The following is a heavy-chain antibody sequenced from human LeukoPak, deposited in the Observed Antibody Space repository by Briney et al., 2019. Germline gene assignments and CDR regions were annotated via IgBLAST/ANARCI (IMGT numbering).Heavy chain of an antibody. Sequence: PGGSLRLSCAASGFTFSSYAMSWVRQAPGKWLEWVSAISGSGGSTYYADSVKGRFTISRDNSKNTLYLQMNGLRAEDTAVYYCAKDPKPVRYQYFDYWGQGTLVTVSS. CDR1: GFTFSSYA. D-gene: IGHD2-2*01. J-gene: IGHJ4*02. V-gene: IGHV3-23*01. CDR2: ISGSGGST. CDR3: AKDPKPVRYQYFDY.